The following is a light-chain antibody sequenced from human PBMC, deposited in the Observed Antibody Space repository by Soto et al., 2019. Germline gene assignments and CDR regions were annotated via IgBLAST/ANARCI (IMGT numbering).Light chain of an antibody. CDR3: QQYGSLPIT. Sequence: QMTQSPSSLSASIGDKVTISCQASQDVGNFLNWYQQRPGKAPYLLIYDASNLDSGVSSRFSGSASGRDFSFTITSLQPDDVATYFCQQYGSLPITFGQGTRLDIK. V-gene: IGKV1-33*01. CDR1: QDVGNF. J-gene: IGKJ5*01. CDR2: DAS.